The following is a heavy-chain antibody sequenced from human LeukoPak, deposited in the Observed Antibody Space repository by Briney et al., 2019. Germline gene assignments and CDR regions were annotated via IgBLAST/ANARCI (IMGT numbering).Heavy chain of an antibody. J-gene: IGHJ5*02. CDR2: IWFDGSTQ. D-gene: IGHD1-20*01. V-gene: IGHV3-33*01. CDR3: VRDPQVNWNRPSPLS. Sequence: PGRSLRLSCEASGFTFSTYGMHWVRQAPGEGLEWVSVIWFDGSTQYYADSVKGRFTISRDNSKNTLFLQMNSLRAEDTAVYYCVRDPQVNWNRPSPLSWGQGTLVTVSS. CDR1: GFTFSTYG.